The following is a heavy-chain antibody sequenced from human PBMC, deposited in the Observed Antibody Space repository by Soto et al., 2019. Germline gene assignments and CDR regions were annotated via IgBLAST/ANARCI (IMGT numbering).Heavy chain of an antibody. Sequence: QMQLQESGPGLVKPSETLSLTCTVSGDSFSTYYWSWIRQPPGKGLEWIGYVYYSGSTNYNPSLKTRVTISLDPSRNQFSLKVNSVTAADTAVYYCARCVSAAGTCYYGLDVWGQGTTVTVSS. CDR3: ARCVSAAGTCYYGLDV. V-gene: IGHV4-59*13. D-gene: IGHD6-13*01. CDR2: VYYSGST. CDR1: GDSFSTYY. J-gene: IGHJ6*02.